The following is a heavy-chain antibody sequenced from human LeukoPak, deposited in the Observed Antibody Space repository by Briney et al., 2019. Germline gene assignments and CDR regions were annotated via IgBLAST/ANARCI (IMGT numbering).Heavy chain of an antibody. CDR1: GFTFSSYG. V-gene: IGHV3-30*18. CDR3: AKDGGPGIAAAGFSTH. J-gene: IGHJ1*01. Sequence: PGRSLRLSCAASGFTFSSYGMHWVRQAPGKGLEWVAVISYDGSNKYYADSVKGRFTISRDNSKNTLYLQMNSLRAEDTAVYYCAKDGGPGIAAAGFSTHWGQGTLVTVSS. D-gene: IGHD6-13*01. CDR2: ISYDGSNK.